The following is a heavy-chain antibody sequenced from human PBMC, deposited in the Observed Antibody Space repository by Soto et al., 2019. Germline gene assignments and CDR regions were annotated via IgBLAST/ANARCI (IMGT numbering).Heavy chain of an antibody. D-gene: IGHD3-3*01. CDR1: GLSFSNYN. CDR3: ARDFGHGYYLDY. CDR2: ITDSSDTV. Sequence: GGSLRLSCVASGLSFSNYNMNWVRQAPGKGLEWVSYITDSSDTVHYADSVRGRFTISRDNAESSLYLQMNSLRDEDTAVYFCARDFGHGYYLDYWGRGPWSPSPQ. V-gene: IGHV3-48*02. J-gene: IGHJ4*02.